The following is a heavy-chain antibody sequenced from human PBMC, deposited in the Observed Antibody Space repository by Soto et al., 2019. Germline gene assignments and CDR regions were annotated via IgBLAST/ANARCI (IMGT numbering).Heavy chain of an antibody. CDR3: AREPLCGGGCYDHWLDP. CDR2: TNIGNGNT. D-gene: IGHD2-15*01. V-gene: IGHV1-3*04. CDR1: GYTFTSYA. Sequence: HVQLVQSGAEVKKPGASVRVSCRTSGYTFTSYAIHCVRQAPGPGLEWMAWTNIGNGNTQYSQKFPGRVTLIRDTSASTAYLELSSLRSEDTSVYDCAREPLCGGGCYDHWLDPWGQGTLVTVSS. J-gene: IGHJ5*02.